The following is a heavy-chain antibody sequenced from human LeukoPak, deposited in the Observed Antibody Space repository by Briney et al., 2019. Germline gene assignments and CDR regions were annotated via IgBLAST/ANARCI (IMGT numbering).Heavy chain of an antibody. D-gene: IGHD5-24*01. CDR2: IYTSGST. J-gene: IGHJ4*02. CDR3: ARHKHGWLHLVFDY. Sequence: KPSQTLSLTCTVSGGSISSGSYYWSWIRQPAGKGLEWIGRIYTSGSTNYNPSLKSRVTISVDTSKNQFSLKLSSVTAADTAVYYCARHKHGWLHLVFDYWGQGTLVTVSS. CDR1: GGSISSGSYY. V-gene: IGHV4-61*02.